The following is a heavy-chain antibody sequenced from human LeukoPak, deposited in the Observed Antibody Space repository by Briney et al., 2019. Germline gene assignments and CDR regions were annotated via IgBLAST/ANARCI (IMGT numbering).Heavy chain of an antibody. D-gene: IGHD6-19*01. J-gene: IGHJ2*01. Sequence: PSETLSLTCTVSGGSISSSSYYWGWIRQPPGKGLEWIGSIYYSGSTYYNPSLKSRVTISVDTSKNQFSLKLSSVTAADTAVYYCARSPPPAVAGTYWYFDLWGRGTLVTVSS. CDR2: IYYSGST. CDR3: ARSPPPAVAGTYWYFDL. CDR1: GGSISSSSYY. V-gene: IGHV4-39*07.